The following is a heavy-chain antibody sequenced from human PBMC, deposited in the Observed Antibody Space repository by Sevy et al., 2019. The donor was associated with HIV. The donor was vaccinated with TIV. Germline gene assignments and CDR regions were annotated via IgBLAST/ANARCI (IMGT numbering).Heavy chain of an antibody. D-gene: IGHD4-17*01. CDR1: GFTLSSSD. CDR2: ISRSGDST. Sequence: GGSLRLSCVASGFTLSSSDMSWVRQAPGKGLEWVSTISRSGDSTYFADSVKGRFTISRDNSKNTLYLQMDSLRAEGTAVYYCAKGPDYGDYVGWIDPWGQGALVTVSS. V-gene: IGHV3-23*01. CDR3: AKGPDYGDYVGWIDP. J-gene: IGHJ5*02.